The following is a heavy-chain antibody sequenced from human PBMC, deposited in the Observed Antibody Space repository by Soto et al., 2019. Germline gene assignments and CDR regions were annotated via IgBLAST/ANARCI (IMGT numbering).Heavy chain of an antibody. CDR1: GFTFSSCA. J-gene: IGHJ3*01. Sequence: DVQLLESGGGLVQPGGSLRLSCAASGFTFSSCAMTWVRQAPGKGLEWVSATSGSGGSTYYADSVKGRFTISRDNSKNTLYLQMNSLRAEDTAVYYCAKDQVDVVATSKDAFDVWGQGTMVAVSS. V-gene: IGHV3-23*01. CDR2: TSGSGGST. CDR3: AKDQVDVVATSKDAFDV. D-gene: IGHD5-12*01.